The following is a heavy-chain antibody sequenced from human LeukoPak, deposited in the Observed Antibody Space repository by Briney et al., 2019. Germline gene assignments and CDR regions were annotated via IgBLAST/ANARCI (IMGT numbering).Heavy chain of an antibody. D-gene: IGHD6-19*01. V-gene: IGHV3-73*01. CDR1: GFIFSDSA. CDR3: ASRAIGWYRDANWFDP. Sequence: GGSLRLSCAASGFIFSDSAMHWVRQASGKGLEWLGRIRSKDNGYATSYAASLKGRFTISRDDSKKTTYLQMHSLRADDTAVYYCASRAIGWYRDANWFDPWGQGTLVTVSS. J-gene: IGHJ5*02. CDR2: IRSKDNGYAT.